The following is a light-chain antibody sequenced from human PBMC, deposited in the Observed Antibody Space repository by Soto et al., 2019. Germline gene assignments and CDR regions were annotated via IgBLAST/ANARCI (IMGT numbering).Light chain of an antibody. CDR3: QQYGSSMYT. J-gene: IGKJ2*01. CDR2: GAS. Sequence: EIVLTQSPGTLSLSPGERATLSCRASQSVSSSYLAWYQQKPGQAARLLIYGASSRATGIPDRFSGSGSGTDFTLTISRLEPEDFAVYYWQQYGSSMYTFGQGTKLEIK. CDR1: QSVSSSY. V-gene: IGKV3-20*01.